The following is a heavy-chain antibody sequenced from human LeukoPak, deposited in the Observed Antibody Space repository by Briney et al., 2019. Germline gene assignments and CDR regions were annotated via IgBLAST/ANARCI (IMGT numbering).Heavy chain of an antibody. CDR1: GYTFTDYY. J-gene: IGHJ6*03. CDR2: VDPEDGET. D-gene: IGHD4-23*01. V-gene: IGHV1-69-2*01. CDR3: ATDLVTPAMDV. Sequence: ASVKISCKVSGYTFTDYYMHWLQQAPGKGLEWMGLVDPEDGETIYAEKFQGRVTITADTSTDTAYMELSSLRSEDTAVYYCATDLVTPAMDVWGKGTTVTVSS.